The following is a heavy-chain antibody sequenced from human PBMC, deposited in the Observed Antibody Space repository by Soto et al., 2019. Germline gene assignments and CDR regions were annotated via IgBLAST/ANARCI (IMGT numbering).Heavy chain of an antibody. CDR2: ISGSGGST. J-gene: IGHJ3*02. CDR1: GFTFSGYA. Sequence: GGSLRLSCAASGFTFSGYAMSWVRQAPGKGLEWVSAISGSGGSTYYADSVKGRFTISRDNSKNTLYLQMNSLRAEDTAVYYCAKXPPRMIVVVITHDAFDIWGQGTMVTVSS. CDR3: AKXPPRMIVVVITHDAFDI. V-gene: IGHV3-23*01. D-gene: IGHD3-22*01.